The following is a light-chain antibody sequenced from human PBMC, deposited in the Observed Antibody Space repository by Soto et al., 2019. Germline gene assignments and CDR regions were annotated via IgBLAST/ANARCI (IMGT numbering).Light chain of an antibody. CDR1: QSVSMW. Sequence: QMTQSPSTLSASVGDRVAITCRASQSVSMWLAWYQQKAGKAPRLLIYDASNLESGVPSRFSGSGSGTEFTLTISNLQPEDSAIYYCHQYNTLLTWTFGQGTRVEIK. CDR2: DAS. CDR3: HQYNTLLTWT. V-gene: IGKV1-5*01. J-gene: IGKJ1*01.